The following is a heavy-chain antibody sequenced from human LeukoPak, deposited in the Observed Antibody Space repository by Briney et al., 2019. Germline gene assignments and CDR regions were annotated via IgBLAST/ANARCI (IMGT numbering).Heavy chain of an antibody. V-gene: IGHV1-8*01. CDR2: MNPNSGNT. CDR3: ARDSRGIAVAGRGDDAFDI. D-gene: IGHD6-19*01. CDR1: GYTFTSYD. Sequence: ASVKVSCKASGYTFTSYDINWVRQATGQGLEWMGWMNPNSGNTGYAQKFQGRVTMTRDTSTSTVYMELSSLRSEDTAVYYCARDSRGIAVAGRGDDAFDIWGQGTMVTVSS. J-gene: IGHJ3*02.